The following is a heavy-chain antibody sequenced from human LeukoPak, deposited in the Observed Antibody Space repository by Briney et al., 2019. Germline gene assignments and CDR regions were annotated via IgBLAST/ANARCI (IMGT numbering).Heavy chain of an antibody. CDR3: ARETFPTFYYYYYMDV. J-gene: IGHJ6*03. CDR1: GYTFTTYA. V-gene: IGHV7-4-1*02. D-gene: IGHD2/OR15-2a*01. Sequence: ASVKVSCKASGYTFTTYAMNWVRQAPGQGLEWMGWINTNTGNPTYAQGFTGRFVFSLDTSVSTAYLQISSLKAEDTAVYYCARETFPTFYYYYYMDVWGKGTTVTVSS. CDR2: INTNTGNP.